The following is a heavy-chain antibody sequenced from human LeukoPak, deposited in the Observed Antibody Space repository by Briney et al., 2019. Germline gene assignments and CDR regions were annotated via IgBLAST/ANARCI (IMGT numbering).Heavy chain of an antibody. Sequence: PGGSPRLSCAASGFTFSSYSMNWVRQAPGKGLEWVSSISSSSSYIYYADSVKGRFTISRDNAKNSLYLQMNSLRAQDAAVYYCPREGGCSSTSCYTVSWGQGTLVTVSS. CDR3: PREGGCSSTSCYTVS. CDR1: GFTFSSYS. CDR2: ISSSSSYI. V-gene: IGHV3-21*01. D-gene: IGHD2-2*02. J-gene: IGHJ5*02.